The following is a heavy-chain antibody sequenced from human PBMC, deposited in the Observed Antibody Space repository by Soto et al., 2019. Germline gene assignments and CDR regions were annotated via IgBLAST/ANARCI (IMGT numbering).Heavy chain of an antibody. CDR3: ARGHNIVVVPAAPPFDY. CDR1: GGSIISGAYY. V-gene: IGHV4-30-4*01. J-gene: IGHJ4*02. CDR2: IYYSGST. Sequence: PSDTLSLTSTVSGGSIISGAYYWRCIRQPPGKGLEWIEYIYYSGSTYYNPSLKSRVTTSVDKSKNQFSLKLSSVTAADTAVYYCARGHNIVVVPAAPPFDYWGPGTLVTVSS. D-gene: IGHD2-2*01.